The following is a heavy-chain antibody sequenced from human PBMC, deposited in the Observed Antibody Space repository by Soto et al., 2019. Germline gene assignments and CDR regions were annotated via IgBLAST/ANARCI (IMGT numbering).Heavy chain of an antibody. CDR3: AKANLTGWGAHEY. V-gene: IGHV3-23*01. Sequence: EVQLLQSGGGLVQPGGSLKLSCAASGFTFSNYPMSWVRQAPGKGLEWVSGISGTGGSTYYADSVKGRFTISRDNSKNKRYLQMNTLRADDTAVYYCAKANLTGWGAHEYWGQGTLVTVSS. CDR1: GFTFSNYP. J-gene: IGHJ4*02. CDR2: ISGTGGST. D-gene: IGHD1-26*01.